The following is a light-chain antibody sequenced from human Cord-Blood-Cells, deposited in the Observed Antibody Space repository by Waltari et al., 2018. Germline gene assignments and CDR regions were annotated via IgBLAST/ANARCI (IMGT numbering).Light chain of an antibody. J-gene: IGKJ3*01. CDR2: DAS. CDR1: QDISIY. CDR3: QQYYNRPIFT. V-gene: IGKV1-33*01. Sequence: DIQMTLSPSSLSASVGDRVTLTCPASQDISIYLNWYQQKTGKAPKLLIYDASNLETGVPSRFIRSGSWTDFTFTISSLQPEDIATYYCQQYYNRPIFTFGPGTKVDIK.